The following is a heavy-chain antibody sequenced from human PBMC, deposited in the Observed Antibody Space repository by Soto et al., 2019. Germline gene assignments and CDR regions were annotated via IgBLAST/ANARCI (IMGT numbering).Heavy chain of an antibody. Sequence: EVQLVESGGGLVKPGGSLRLSCAASGFTFSSYSMNWVRQAPGKGLEWVSSISSSSSYIYYADSVKGRFTISRDNAKNSLYLQMNSLRAEDTAVYYCATPDSLYYYGMDVWGQGTTVTVSS. CDR1: GFTFSSYS. CDR2: ISSSSSYI. J-gene: IGHJ6*02. V-gene: IGHV3-21*01. D-gene: IGHD2-15*01. CDR3: ATPDSLYYYGMDV.